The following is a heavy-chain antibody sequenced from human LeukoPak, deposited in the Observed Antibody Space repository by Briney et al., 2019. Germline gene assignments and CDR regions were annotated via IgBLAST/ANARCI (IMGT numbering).Heavy chain of an antibody. Sequence: PGGSLGLSCAASGFTFSSYAMSWVRQAPGKGLEWVSAISGSGGSTYYADSVKGRFTISRDNSKNTLYLQMNSLRAEDTAVYYCAKDGIEMATINYFDYWGRGTLVTVSS. D-gene: IGHD5-24*01. CDR3: AKDGIEMATINYFDY. V-gene: IGHV3-23*01. J-gene: IGHJ4*02. CDR1: GFTFSSYA. CDR2: ISGSGGST.